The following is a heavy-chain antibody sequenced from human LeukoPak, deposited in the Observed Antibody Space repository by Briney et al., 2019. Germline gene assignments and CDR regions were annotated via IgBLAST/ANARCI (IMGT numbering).Heavy chain of an antibody. Sequence: SETLSLTCTVSGGSISSYYWSWIRQPAGKGLEWVGRIYSSGGTNYNPSLKSRVTLSVDTSKNQFSLKLNSVTAADTAVYYCARGYYYDSSGYPADYWGQGTLVTVSS. J-gene: IGHJ4*02. CDR3: ARGYYYDSSGYPADY. CDR1: GGSISSYY. V-gene: IGHV4-4*07. CDR2: IYSSGGT. D-gene: IGHD3-22*01.